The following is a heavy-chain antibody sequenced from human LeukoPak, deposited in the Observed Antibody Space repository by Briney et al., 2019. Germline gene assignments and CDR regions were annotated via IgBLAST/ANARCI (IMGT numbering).Heavy chain of an antibody. Sequence: GGSLRLSCAASGFTFSSYSMGWVRQAPGKGLEWVSVINNFGGSTFYADSVEGRFTISRDNSKSTLYLQMNSLRAEDTAVYYCARYWNDRYFDYWGRGTLVTVSS. J-gene: IGHJ4*02. CDR1: GFTFSSYS. CDR3: ARYWNDRYFDY. V-gene: IGHV3-23*01. CDR2: INNFGGST. D-gene: IGHD1-1*01.